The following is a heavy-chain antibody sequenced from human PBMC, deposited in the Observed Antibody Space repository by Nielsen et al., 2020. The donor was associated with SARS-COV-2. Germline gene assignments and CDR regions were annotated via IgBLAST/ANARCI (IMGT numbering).Heavy chain of an antibody. CDR2: VSHSGSI. CDR1: GGSVSSNDW. J-gene: IGHJ4*02. CDR3: ARHEYAFGSRFDF. Sequence: SETLSLTCAVSGGSVSSNDWWTWVRPSPGKGLEWIGEVSHSGSINYNPSLKSRVTLSMDKSKRQFSLRLRSVTAADTAVYYCARHEYAFGSRFDFWGKGALVTVSS. D-gene: IGHD2-8*01. V-gene: IGHV4-4*02.